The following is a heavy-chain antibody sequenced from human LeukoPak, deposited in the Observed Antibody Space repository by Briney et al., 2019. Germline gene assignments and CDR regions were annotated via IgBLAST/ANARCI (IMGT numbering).Heavy chain of an antibody. Sequence: PSETLSLTCAVYGGSFSGYYWSWLRQPPGKGLEWIGEINHSGSTNYNPSLTSRVTISVDTSKNQFSLNLSSVTAADTAVYYCGRVLHIAAAGLPAYWGQGTLVTVSS. CDR1: GGSFSGYY. J-gene: IGHJ4*02. D-gene: IGHD6-13*01. CDR3: GRVLHIAAAGLPAY. V-gene: IGHV4-34*01. CDR2: INHSGST.